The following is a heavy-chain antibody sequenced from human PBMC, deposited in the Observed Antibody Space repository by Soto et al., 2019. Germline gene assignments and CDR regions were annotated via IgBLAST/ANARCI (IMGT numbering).Heavy chain of an antibody. CDR2: INPAGTIT. CDR3: TSDTFGLRDT. Sequence: VGSLRLSCAASGFPFSHYWMHWVRQTPGKGLVWVSRINPAGTITNYADSVEGRFTISRDNADSALFLQMNSLSAEDTAIYYCTSDTFGLRDTWGQGTLVTVSS. D-gene: IGHD3-16*01. J-gene: IGHJ5*02. CDR1: GFPFSHYW. V-gene: IGHV3-74*01.